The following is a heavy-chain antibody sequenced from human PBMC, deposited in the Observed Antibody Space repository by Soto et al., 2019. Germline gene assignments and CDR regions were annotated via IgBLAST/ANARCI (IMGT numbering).Heavy chain of an antibody. J-gene: IGHJ4*02. Sequence: QLQLQESGSGLVKPSQTLSLTCAVSGGSISSGGYSWRWIRQPPGKGLECIGYIYHSGSTYYNPSLKRRVTISVDRSKNQSSLKLSSVTAADTAVYYCAGVAVGATTSDYWGQGTLVTVSS. V-gene: IGHV4-30-2*01. CDR3: AGVAVGATTSDY. CDR2: IYHSGST. D-gene: IGHD1-26*01. CDR1: GGSISSGGYS.